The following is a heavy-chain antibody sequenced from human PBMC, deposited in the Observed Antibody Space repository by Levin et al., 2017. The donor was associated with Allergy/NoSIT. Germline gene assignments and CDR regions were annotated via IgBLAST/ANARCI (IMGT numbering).Heavy chain of an antibody. D-gene: IGHD1-26*01. V-gene: IGHV3-74*01. J-gene: IGHJ4*02. CDR1: GFTFSSDW. CDR3: ARDPRQWEFPIDY. CDR2: INSDGSST. Sequence: PGGSLRLSCAASGFTFSSDWMHWVRQAPGKGLVWVSSINSDGSSTSYADSVKGRFTISRDNAKNTLFLQMNSLRAEDTALYSCARDPRQWEFPIDYWGQGTLVTVSS.